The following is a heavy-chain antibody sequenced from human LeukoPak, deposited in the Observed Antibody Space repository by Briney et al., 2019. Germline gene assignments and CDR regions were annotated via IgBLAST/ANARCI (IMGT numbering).Heavy chain of an antibody. Sequence: GGSLRLSCAASGFTFSSYAMHWVRQAPGKELEWVAVISYDGSNKYYADSVKGRFTISRDNSKNTLYLQMNSLRAEDTAVYYCARGDYYGSGSYWLPWGQGALVTVSS. CDR3: ARGDYYGSGSYWLP. D-gene: IGHD3-10*01. V-gene: IGHV3-30-3*01. CDR2: ISYDGSNK. J-gene: IGHJ5*02. CDR1: GFTFSSYA.